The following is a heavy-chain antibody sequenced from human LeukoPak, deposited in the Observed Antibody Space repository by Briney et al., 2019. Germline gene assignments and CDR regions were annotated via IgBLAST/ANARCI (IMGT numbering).Heavy chain of an antibody. V-gene: IGHV4-39*07. CDR2: IYYSGST. CDR1: GGSISSSSYY. J-gene: IGHJ5*02. CDR3: ARDSITYYYGSGLNWFDP. Sequence: SETLSLTCTVSGGSISSSSYYWGWIRQPPGKGLEWIGSIYYSGSTYYNPSLKSRVTISVDTSKNQFSLKLSSVTAADTAVYYCARDSITYYYGSGLNWFDPWGQGTLVTVSP. D-gene: IGHD3-10*01.